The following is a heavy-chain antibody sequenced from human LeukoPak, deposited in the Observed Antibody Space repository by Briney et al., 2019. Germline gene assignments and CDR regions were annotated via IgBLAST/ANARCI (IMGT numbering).Heavy chain of an antibody. CDR2: IYGDGST. CDR3: AIGSYRSGGSCYPLFDY. J-gene: IGHJ4*02. CDR1: GFTVKNNY. D-gene: IGHD2-15*01. Sequence: PGGSLRLSCGASGFTVKNNYMNWVRQAPGKGLEWVSGIYGDGSTYYTKSVKGRFTISRDNSKNTLYLQMNSLRAEDTAVYYCAIGSYRSGGSCYPLFDYWGRGTLVTVSS. V-gene: IGHV3-53*01.